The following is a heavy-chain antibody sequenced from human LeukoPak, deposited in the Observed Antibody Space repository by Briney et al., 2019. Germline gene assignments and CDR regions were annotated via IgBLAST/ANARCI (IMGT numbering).Heavy chain of an antibody. D-gene: IGHD5-24*01. CDR2: ISYDGSNK. V-gene: IGHV3-30*18. CDR1: GFTFSSYG. J-gene: IGHJ5*02. CDR3: AKMRFFYNWFDP. Sequence: PGGSLRLSCAASGFTFSSYGMPWVRQAPGKGLEWVAVISYDGSNKYYADSVKGRFTISRDNSKNTLYLQMNSLRAEDTAVYYCAKMRFFYNWFDPWGQGTLVTVSS.